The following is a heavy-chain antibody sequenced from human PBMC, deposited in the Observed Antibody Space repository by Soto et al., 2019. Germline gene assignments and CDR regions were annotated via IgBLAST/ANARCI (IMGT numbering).Heavy chain of an antibody. CDR2: IFLNDGK. J-gene: IGHJ4*02. V-gene: IGHV2-5*01. CDR3: AHRGYKYGPLFDY. Sequence: ASGPTLVNPTETLTLTCSFSGFSVSTTGMGVGWIRQPPGKALEWLALIFLNDGKRYIPFLRSRLTITKGTYNTQVVLTMTNMDPVDTVTYYCAHRGYKYGPLFDYWGQGTLVTVSS. CDR1: GFSVSTTGMG. D-gene: IGHD5-18*01.